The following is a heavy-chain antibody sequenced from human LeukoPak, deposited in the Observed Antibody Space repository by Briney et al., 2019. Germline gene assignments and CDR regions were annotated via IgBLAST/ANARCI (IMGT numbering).Heavy chain of an antibody. J-gene: IGHJ4*02. CDR2: IKSDGITI. D-gene: IGHD1-20*01. CDR1: GFTFSNYM. CDR3: LRDLNWSLDQ. Sequence: GGSLRPSCAASGFTFSNYMIHWVRQAPGKGLVWVSRIKSDGITITYADSVKGRFTISRDNAKNTLYLQMNSLRAEDTAVYYCLRDLNWSLDQWGQGTLVTVSS. V-gene: IGHV3-74*01.